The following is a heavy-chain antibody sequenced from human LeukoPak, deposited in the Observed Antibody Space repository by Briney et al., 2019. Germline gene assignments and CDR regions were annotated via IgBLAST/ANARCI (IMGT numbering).Heavy chain of an antibody. CDR1: GFTVSSNY. Sequence: GGSLRLSCAASGFTVSSNYMSWVRQAPGKGLEWVSVIYSGGSTYYADSVKGRFTISRDNSKNMLYLQMNSLRAEDTAVYYCAKANGDYVDYFDYWGQGTLVTVSS. J-gene: IGHJ4*02. D-gene: IGHD4-17*01. V-gene: IGHV3-53*01. CDR2: IYSGGST. CDR3: AKANGDYVDYFDY.